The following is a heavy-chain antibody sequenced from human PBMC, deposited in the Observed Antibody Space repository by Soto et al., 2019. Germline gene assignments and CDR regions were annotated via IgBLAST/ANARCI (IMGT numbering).Heavy chain of an antibody. V-gene: IGHV1-69*13. Sequence: SVKVSCKASGGTFSSYAISWVRQAPGQGLEWMGGIIPIFGTANYAQKFQGRVTITADESTSTAYMELSSLRSEDTAVYYCARDRTTVTTSSLGYWGQGTLVTVSS. CDR1: GGTFSSYA. J-gene: IGHJ4*02. CDR3: ARDRTTVTTSSLGY. CDR2: IIPIFGTA. D-gene: IGHD4-17*01.